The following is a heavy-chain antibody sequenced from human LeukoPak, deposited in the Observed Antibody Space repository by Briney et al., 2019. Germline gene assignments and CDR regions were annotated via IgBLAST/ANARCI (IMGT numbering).Heavy chain of an antibody. Sequence: GASVKVSCKASGYIFTSYYMHWVRQAPGQGLEWMGIINPSGGSTNYAQKFQGRVTMTRDTSTTTVYMELSSLRSEDTAVYYCARVPLIVGATTDYYGMDVWGQGTTVTVSS. J-gene: IGHJ6*02. CDR2: INPSGGST. V-gene: IGHV1-46*01. CDR1: GYIFTSYY. CDR3: ARVPLIVGATTDYYGMDV. D-gene: IGHD1-26*01.